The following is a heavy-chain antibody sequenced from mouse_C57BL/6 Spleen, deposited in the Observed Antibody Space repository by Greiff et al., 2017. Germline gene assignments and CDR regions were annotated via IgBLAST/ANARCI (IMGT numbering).Heavy chain of an antibody. J-gene: IGHJ3*01. Sequence: QVQLQQPGAELVKPGASVKMSCKASGYTFTSYWITWVKQRPGQGLEWIGDIYPGSGSTNYNEKFKSKATLTVDTSSSTAYMQLSSLTSEDSAVYYCANYYGSSLAWFAYWGQGTLVTVSA. CDR1: GYTFTSYW. CDR3: ANYYGSSLAWFAY. V-gene: IGHV1-55*01. CDR2: IYPGSGST. D-gene: IGHD1-1*01.